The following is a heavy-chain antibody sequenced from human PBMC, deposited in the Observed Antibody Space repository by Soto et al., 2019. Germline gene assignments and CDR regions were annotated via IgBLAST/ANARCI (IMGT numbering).Heavy chain of an antibody. V-gene: IGHV2-5*02. CDR2: IYWDDDK. CDR3: AHRSIAVASNWFDP. J-gene: IGHJ5*02. Sequence: QITLKESGPTLVKPTQNLTLTCTFSGFSLSTSGVGVGWIRQPPGKALEWLALIYWDDDKRYSPSLKSRLTITKDTSKNQVVLTMTNMDPVDTATYYCAHRSIAVASNWFDPWGQGTLVTVSS. CDR1: GFSLSTSGVG. D-gene: IGHD6-19*01.